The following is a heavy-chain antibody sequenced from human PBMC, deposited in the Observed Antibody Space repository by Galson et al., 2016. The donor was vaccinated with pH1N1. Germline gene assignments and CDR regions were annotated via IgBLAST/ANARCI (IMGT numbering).Heavy chain of an antibody. CDR1: GFSVSSSGMG. D-gene: IGHD5-12*01. Sequence: PALVKPTQTLTLTCNFSGFSVSSSGMGVGWIRQPPGKALEWLAVIYWDDDERYSPSLKSRLTITKDASKHQVVLTMTNMEPVDTGTYFCAHREVTITNAFDVWGPGTKVTVSS. J-gene: IGHJ3*01. CDR2: IYWDDDE. CDR3: AHREVTITNAFDV. V-gene: IGHV2-5*02.